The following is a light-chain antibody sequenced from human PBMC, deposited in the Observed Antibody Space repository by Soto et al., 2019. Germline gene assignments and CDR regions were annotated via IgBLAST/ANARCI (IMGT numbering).Light chain of an antibody. V-gene: IGKV1-9*01. Sequence: DIQLTQSPSFLSASVGDRVTITCRASQGISSYLAWYQQKPGKAPKLLIYAASTLQSGVPSRFSGSGSGAEFALTISSLQPEDFATYYCRQYYSYPWTFGQGTKVDIK. CDR2: AAS. CDR3: RQYYSYPWT. CDR1: QGISSY. J-gene: IGKJ1*01.